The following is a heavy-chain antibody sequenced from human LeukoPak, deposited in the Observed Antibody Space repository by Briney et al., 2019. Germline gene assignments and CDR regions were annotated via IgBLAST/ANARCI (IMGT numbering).Heavy chain of an antibody. V-gene: IGHV3-21*01. CDR1: GFIFSDYS. D-gene: IGHD3-10*01. J-gene: IGHJ6*04. CDR3: ARDAGYQSGSNHDYYYGMDV. CDR2: LSSSSRYI. Sequence: GGSLRLSCAASGFIFSDYSMNWVRQAPGKGLEWVSSLSSSSRYIYYADSVKGRFTISRDNAKHSLYLQMNGLIAEVTAVYTCARDAGYQSGSNHDYYYGMDVWGKGTTVTVSS.